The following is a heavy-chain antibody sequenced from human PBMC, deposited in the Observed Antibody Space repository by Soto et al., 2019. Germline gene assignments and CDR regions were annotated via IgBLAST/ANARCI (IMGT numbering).Heavy chain of an antibody. J-gene: IGHJ4*02. CDR3: ARDRIYSSSWYDY. CDR1: GFTFSSYA. V-gene: IGHV3-23*01. CDR2: ISGSGDST. Sequence: PGGSLRLSCAASGFTFSSYAMSWVGQAPGKGLEWVSGISGSGDSTYYADSVKGRFTISRDNSKNTLYLQMNCLRAEDTAVYYCARDRIYSSSWYDYWGQGTLVTVSS. D-gene: IGHD6-13*01.